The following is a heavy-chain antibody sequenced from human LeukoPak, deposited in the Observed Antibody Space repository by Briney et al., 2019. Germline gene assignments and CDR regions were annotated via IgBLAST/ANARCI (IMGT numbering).Heavy chain of an antibody. CDR3: AKVGGG. CDR2: ISWNSGSI. D-gene: IGHD1-26*01. CDR1: GFTFDDYA. V-gene: IGHV3-9*01. J-gene: IGHJ4*02. Sequence: GRSLRLSCAASGFTFDDYAMHWVRQAPGKGLEWVSGISWNSGSIGYEDSVKGRFTISRDNAKNSLYLQMNSLRAEDTALYYCAKVGGGWGQGTLVTVSS.